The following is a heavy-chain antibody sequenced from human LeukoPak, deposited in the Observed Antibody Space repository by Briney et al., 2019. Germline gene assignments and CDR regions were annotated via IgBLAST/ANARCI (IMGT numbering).Heavy chain of an antibody. D-gene: IGHD6-13*01. V-gene: IGHV3-48*03. CDR3: GRESSSSWSSNFDS. CDR1: GFTFSSYE. CDR2: ISISGSTI. J-gene: IGHJ4*02. Sequence: GSLRLSCAASGFTFSSYEMNWVRQAPGKGLELVSYISISGSTIYYADPVKGRFTISRDNAKNSLYLQMNSLRAEDTAVYYCGRESSSSWSSNFDSWGQGTLVTVSS.